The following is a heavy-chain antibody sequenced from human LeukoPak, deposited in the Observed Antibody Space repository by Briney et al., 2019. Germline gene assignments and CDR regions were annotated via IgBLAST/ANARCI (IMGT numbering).Heavy chain of an antibody. CDR1: GFTVTTNY. D-gene: IGHD1-26*01. J-gene: IGHJ4*02. V-gene: IGHV3-66*01. CDR2: IYSGGST. CDR3: ARGHVGDDWSCFDF. Sequence: GGSLRLSCAASGFTVTTNYKSWVRQAPGKGLEWVSVIYSGGSTFYADSVRGRLTISRDSSKNTLYLQMNSLRAEDTAVYYCARGHVGDDWSCFDFWGQGTLVTVSS.